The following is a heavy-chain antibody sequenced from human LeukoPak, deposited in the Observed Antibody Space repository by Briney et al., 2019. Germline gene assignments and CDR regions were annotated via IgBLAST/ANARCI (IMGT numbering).Heavy chain of an antibody. CDR2: INPSGDST. CDR3: ARGDFGESDY. J-gene: IGHJ4*02. CDR1: GYTFTGYY. V-gene: IGHV1-46*01. Sequence: GASVKVSCKASGYTFTGYYMHWVRQAPGQGLEWMGMINPSGDSTSYAQKFQGRVTMTRDTSTSTVYMELSSPRSEDTAVYYCARGDFGESDYWGQGTLVTVSS. D-gene: IGHD3-10*01.